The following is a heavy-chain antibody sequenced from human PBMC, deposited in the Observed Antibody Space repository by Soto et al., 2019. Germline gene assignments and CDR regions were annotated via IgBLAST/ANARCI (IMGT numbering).Heavy chain of an antibody. CDR3: AAGGGLPRYY. D-gene: IGHD5-12*01. Sequence: QLQLQESGSGLAKPSQTLSLTCAVSGGSISSGGYSWSWIRQPPGKGLEWIGYIYHSGSTYYNPSLKSRVPISVDRSKNQFSLKLSSVTAADTAVYYCAAGGGLPRYYWGQGTLVTVSS. CDR2: IYHSGST. V-gene: IGHV4-30-2*01. CDR1: GGSISSGGYS. J-gene: IGHJ4*02.